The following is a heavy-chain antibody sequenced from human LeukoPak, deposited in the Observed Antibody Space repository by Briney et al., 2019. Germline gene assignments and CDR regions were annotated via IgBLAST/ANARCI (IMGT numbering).Heavy chain of an antibody. CDR1: GGSFSGCY. Sequence: SETLSLTCAVYGGSFSGCYWSWIRQPPGKGLEWIGEINHSGSTNYNPSLKSRVTISVDTSKNQFSLKLSSVTAADTAVYYCARDTGGYEIFDYWGQGTLVTVSS. D-gene: IGHD5-12*01. J-gene: IGHJ4*02. CDR2: INHSGST. V-gene: IGHV4-34*01. CDR3: ARDTGGYEIFDY.